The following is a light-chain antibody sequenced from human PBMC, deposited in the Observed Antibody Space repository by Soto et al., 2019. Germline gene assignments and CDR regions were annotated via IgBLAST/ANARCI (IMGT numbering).Light chain of an antibody. J-gene: IGKJ4*01. CDR3: QQFQAWPLA. CDR2: GAS. V-gene: IGKV3-15*01. Sequence: EILVTQSPATLSVSPGERATHSCRASQNVNNNIAWYQQFPGHAPRLLIYGASTRATTIPARFSGSGSGTDFTLTISSLQSGDVAVYYCQQFQAWPLAFGGGTKVEIK. CDR1: QNVNNN.